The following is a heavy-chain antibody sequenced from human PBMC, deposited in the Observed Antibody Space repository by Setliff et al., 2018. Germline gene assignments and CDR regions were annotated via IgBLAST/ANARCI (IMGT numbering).Heavy chain of an antibody. D-gene: IGHD3-3*01. Sequence: PSETLSLTCAVYGGSFSGYYWSWIRQPPGKGLEWIGEIYHSGSTNYNPSLKSRVTISVDKSKNQFSLKLSSVTAADTAVYYCARRVDYDFWSGHTDYWGQGTLVTV. CDR3: ARRVDYDFWSGHTDY. CDR2: IYHSGST. CDR1: GGSFSGYY. J-gene: IGHJ4*02. V-gene: IGHV4-34*01.